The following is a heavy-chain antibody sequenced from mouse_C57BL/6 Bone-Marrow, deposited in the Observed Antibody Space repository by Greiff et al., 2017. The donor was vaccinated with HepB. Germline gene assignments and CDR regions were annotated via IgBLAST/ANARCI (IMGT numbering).Heavy chain of an antibody. D-gene: IGHD1-1*01. CDR3: VRENYYGSDPYYFDY. V-gene: IGHV10-1*01. J-gene: IGHJ2*01. CDR2: IRSKSNNYAT. Sequence: EVKLVESGGGLVQPKGSLKLSCAASGFSFNTYAMNWVRQAPGKGLEWVARIRSKSNNYATYYADSVKDRFTISRDDSESMLYLQMNNLKTEDTAMYYCVRENYYGSDPYYFDYWGQGTTLTVSS. CDR1: GFSFNTYA.